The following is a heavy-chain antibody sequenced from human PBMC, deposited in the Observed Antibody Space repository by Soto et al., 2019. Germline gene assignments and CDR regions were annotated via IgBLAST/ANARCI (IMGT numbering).Heavy chain of an antibody. CDR3: ARDNDSSGYYFD. J-gene: IGHJ4*02. Sequence: PSETLSLTCTVSGGSISSYYWSWIRQPPGKGLEWIGYIYYSGSTNYNPSLKSRVTISVDTSKNQFSLKLSSVTAADTAVYYCARDNDSSGYYFDWGQGTLVTVSS. D-gene: IGHD3-22*01. V-gene: IGHV4-59*01. CDR1: GGSISSYY. CDR2: IYYSGST.